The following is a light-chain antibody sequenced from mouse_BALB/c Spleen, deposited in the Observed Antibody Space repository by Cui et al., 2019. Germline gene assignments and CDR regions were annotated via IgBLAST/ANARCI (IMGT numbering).Light chain of an antibody. CDR3: QQWSSNPPT. V-gene: IGKV4-68*01. CDR1: ASVRY. CDR2: HTY. J-gene: IGKJ5*01. Sequence: QILLTKSPPLMSASPGEKVNMTCSARASVRYMYWYQQKPRSSPKAWIYHTYNLASGVPARFSGSGSGPSYSLTIRSMEAEDAATYYRQQWSSNPPTFGAGTKLELK.